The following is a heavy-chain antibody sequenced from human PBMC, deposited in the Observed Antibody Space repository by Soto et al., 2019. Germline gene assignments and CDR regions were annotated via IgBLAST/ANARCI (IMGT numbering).Heavy chain of an antibody. J-gene: IGHJ2*01. D-gene: IGHD3-10*01. CDR3: ARGGPGDGYFDL. Sequence: QVQLQESGPGLVKPSETLSLTCSVSGASIRSGGYYWSWIRQTPGKGLEWIGYIYYSGGTYFNPSLRSRVTMSVDTSENQFSLKLTSVTAADTAVCHCARGGPGDGYFDLWGRGTLVAVSS. V-gene: IGHV4-31*03. CDR1: GASIRSGGYY. CDR2: IYYSGGT.